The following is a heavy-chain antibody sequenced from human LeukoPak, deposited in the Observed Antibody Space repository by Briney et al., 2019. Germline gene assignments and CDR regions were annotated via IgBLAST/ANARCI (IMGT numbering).Heavy chain of an antibody. CDR1: GGSIRNNY. Sequence: SETLSLTCTVAGGSIRNNYWSWIRQPPGKGLEWIGYIYTSGSTNYNPSLKSRVTISVDTSKNQFSLRLSSVTAADTAMYFCARAYSRSYSHFDDWGQGTLVTVSS. D-gene: IGHD1-26*01. J-gene: IGHJ4*02. CDR2: IYTSGST. CDR3: ARAYSRSYSHFDD. V-gene: IGHV4-4*09.